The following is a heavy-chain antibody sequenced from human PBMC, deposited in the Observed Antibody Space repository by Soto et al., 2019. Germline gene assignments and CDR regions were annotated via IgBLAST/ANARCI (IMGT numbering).Heavy chain of an antibody. CDR3: ARGRYYYDSSGYGD. CDR2: INHSGSA. D-gene: IGHD3-22*01. J-gene: IGHJ4*02. CDR1: GGSFSGYY. V-gene: IGHV4-34*01. Sequence: QVQLQQWGAGLLKPSETLSLTCAAAGGSFSGYYWSWIRQPPGKGLEWIGEINHSGSANYNPSLKSRVTISVDTSKNQFSLKLSSVTAADTAVYYCARGRYYYDSSGYGDWGQGTLVTVSS.